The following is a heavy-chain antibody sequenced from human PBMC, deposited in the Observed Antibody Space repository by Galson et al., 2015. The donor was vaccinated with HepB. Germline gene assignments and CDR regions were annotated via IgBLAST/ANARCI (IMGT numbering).Heavy chain of an antibody. Sequence: SLRLSCAASGFTFSSYGMHWVRQAPGKGLEWVAVIWYDGSNKYYADSVKGRFTISRDNSKNTLYLQMNSLRAEDTAVYYCAREPAYYYYYMDVWGRGTTVTVSS. CDR1: GFTFSSYG. V-gene: IGHV3-33*01. CDR3: AREPAYYYYYMDV. CDR2: IWYDGSNK. J-gene: IGHJ6*03.